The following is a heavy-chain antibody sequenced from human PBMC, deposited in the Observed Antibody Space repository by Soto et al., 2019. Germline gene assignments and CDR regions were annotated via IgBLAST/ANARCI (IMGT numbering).Heavy chain of an antibody. D-gene: IGHD3-10*01. CDR3: ARGIPTEYGSYYYGMDV. CDR1: GFTFSSYS. Sequence: EVQLVESGGGLVKPGGSLRLSCAASGFTFSSYSMNWVRQAPGKGLEWVSSISSSSSYIYYADSVKGRFTISRDNAKNSLYLQMNSLRAEDTAVYYCARGIPTEYGSYYYGMDVWGQGTTVTVSS. J-gene: IGHJ6*02. CDR2: ISSSSSYI. V-gene: IGHV3-21*01.